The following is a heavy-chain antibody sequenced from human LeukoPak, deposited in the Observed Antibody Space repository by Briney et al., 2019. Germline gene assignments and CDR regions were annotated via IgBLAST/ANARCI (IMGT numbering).Heavy chain of an antibody. D-gene: IGHD2-2*01. CDR2: SGST. Sequence: SETLSLTCTVSGGSMRSNTYSWGWIRQPPGKGLEWIGTSGSTYCNPSLKSRVTISVDPSKNQFSLRLTSVTAADTAVYYCARRTSDIIFDHWGQGTLVTVSS. V-gene: IGHV4-39*01. CDR3: ARRTSDIIFDH. J-gene: IGHJ4*02. CDR1: GGSMRSNTYS.